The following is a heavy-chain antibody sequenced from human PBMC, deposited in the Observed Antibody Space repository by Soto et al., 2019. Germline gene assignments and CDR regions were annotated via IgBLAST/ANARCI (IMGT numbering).Heavy chain of an antibody. CDR2: IYYSGST. J-gene: IGHJ4*02. CDR1: GGSSSSSSYY. CDR3: ARPGIVGALSYFDY. Sequence: LSLTCTVSGGSSSSSSYYWGWIRQPPGKGLEWIGSIYYSGSTYYNPSLKSRVTISVDTSKNQFSLKLTSVTAADTAVYYCARPGIVGALSYFDYWGQGTLVTVSS. V-gene: IGHV4-39*01. D-gene: IGHD1-26*01.